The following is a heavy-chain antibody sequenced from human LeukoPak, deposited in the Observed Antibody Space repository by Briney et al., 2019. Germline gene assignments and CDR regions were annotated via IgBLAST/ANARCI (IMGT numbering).Heavy chain of an antibody. V-gene: IGHV4-59*08. Sequence: SETLSLTCTVSGGSISSYYWSWIRQPPGKGLEWIGCIYYSGSTNYNPSLKSRVTISVDTSKNQFSLKLSSVTAADTAVYYRARLLEYYDSSGYSRRFDIWGQGTMVTVSS. CDR3: ARLLEYYDSSGYSRRFDI. CDR1: GGSISSYY. D-gene: IGHD3-22*01. J-gene: IGHJ3*02. CDR2: IYYSGST.